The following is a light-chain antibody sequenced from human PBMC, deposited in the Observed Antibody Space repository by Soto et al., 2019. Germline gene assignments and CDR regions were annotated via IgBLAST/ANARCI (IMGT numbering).Light chain of an antibody. CDR2: EVT. CDR1: SNDIGFYNY. CDR3: SSYTTSDVRV. Sequence: QSVLTQAASVSGSPGQSITISCTGTSNDIGFYNYVSWFQHFPGKAPKLIIYEVTNRPSGVSNRFSGSKSGSTASLTISGLRAEDEADYYCSSYTTSDVRVFGGGTKVTVL. J-gene: IGLJ3*02. V-gene: IGLV2-14*01.